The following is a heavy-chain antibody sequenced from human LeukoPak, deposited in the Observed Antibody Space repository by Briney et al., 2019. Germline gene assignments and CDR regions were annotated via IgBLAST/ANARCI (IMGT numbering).Heavy chain of an antibody. V-gene: IGHV7-4-1*02. Sequence: ASVKVSCKASGYTFTSYAMNWVRQAPGQGLEWMGWINTNTGNPTYAQGFTGRFVFSLDTSVSTAYLQISSLKAEDTAVYYCARVVRRTVTTKETSDYWGQGTLVTVSS. D-gene: IGHD4-17*01. CDR2: INTNTGNP. J-gene: IGHJ4*02. CDR3: ARVVRRTVTTKETSDY. CDR1: GYTFTSYA.